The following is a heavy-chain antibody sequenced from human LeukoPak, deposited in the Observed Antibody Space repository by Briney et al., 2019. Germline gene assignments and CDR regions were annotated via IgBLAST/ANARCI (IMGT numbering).Heavy chain of an antibody. J-gene: IGHJ3*02. CDR3: ARGYCSSTSCYTSLDDAFDI. Sequence: ASVKVSCKASGYTFTGYYMHWVRQAPGQGLEWMGWINPNSGGTNYAQKFQGRVTMTRSTSISTAYMELSRLRSDDTAVYYCARGYCSSTSCYTSLDDAFDIWGQGTMVTVSS. CDR1: GYTFTGYY. V-gene: IGHV1-2*02. D-gene: IGHD2-2*02. CDR2: INPNSGGT.